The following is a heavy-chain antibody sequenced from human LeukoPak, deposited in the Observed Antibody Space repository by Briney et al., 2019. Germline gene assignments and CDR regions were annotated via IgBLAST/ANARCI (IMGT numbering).Heavy chain of an antibody. D-gene: IGHD3-22*01. J-gene: IGHJ3*02. Sequence: PSETLSLTCTVSGGSISSYYWSWIRQPAGRGREWIGRIYTSGSTNYNPSLKSRVTMSIDTSKNQFSLKLSSVTAADTAVYYCARSPNTSGYYYRAFDIWGQGTMVTVSS. CDR3: ARSPNTSGYYYRAFDI. V-gene: IGHV4-4*07. CDR2: IYTSGST. CDR1: GGSISSYY.